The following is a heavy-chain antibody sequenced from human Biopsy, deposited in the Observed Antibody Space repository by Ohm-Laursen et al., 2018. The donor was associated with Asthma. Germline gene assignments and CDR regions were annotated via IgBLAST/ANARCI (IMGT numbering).Heavy chain of an antibody. CDR1: GFTFSSHW. V-gene: IGHV3-7*01. J-gene: IGHJ6*02. CDR2: IKKDGSEK. Sequence: SLRLSCSASGFTFSSHWMSWVRQAPGKGLEWVANIKKDGSEKYYVDSVKGRFTISRDNAKNSLYLHMNSLRAEDTAVYYCARGGYCTSPTCPWGRYATDVWGQGTTVTVSS. D-gene: IGHD2-2*01. CDR3: ARGGYCTSPTCPWGRYATDV.